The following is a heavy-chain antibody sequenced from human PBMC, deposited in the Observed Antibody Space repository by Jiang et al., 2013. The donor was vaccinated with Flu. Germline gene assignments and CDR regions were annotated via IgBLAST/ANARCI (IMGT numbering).Heavy chain of an antibody. D-gene: IGHD6-13*01. V-gene: IGHV1-8*01. CDR3: ASHRIAATRRGAFDI. Sequence: VRQATGQGLEWMGWMNPNSGNTGYAQKFQGRVTMTRNTSISTAYMELSSLRSEDTAVYYCASHRIAATRRGAFDIWGQGTMVTVSS. CDR2: MNPNSGNT. J-gene: IGHJ3*02.